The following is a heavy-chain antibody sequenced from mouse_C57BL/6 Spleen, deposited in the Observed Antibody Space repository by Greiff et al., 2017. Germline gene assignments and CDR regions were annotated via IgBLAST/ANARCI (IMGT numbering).Heavy chain of an antibody. CDR2: IYPRDGST. Sequence: QVQLKESDAELVKPGASVKISCKVSGYTFTDHTIHWMKQRPEQGLEWIGYIYPRDGSTKYNEKFKGKDTLTADKSSSTAYMQLNSLTSEDSAVYFCALDGYLLYYYAMDYWGQGTSVTVSS. CDR3: ALDGYLLYYYAMDY. D-gene: IGHD2-3*01. V-gene: IGHV1-78*01. J-gene: IGHJ4*01. CDR1: GYTFTDHT.